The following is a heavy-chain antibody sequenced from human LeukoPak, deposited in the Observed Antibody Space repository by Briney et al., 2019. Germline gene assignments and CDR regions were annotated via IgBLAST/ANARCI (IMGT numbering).Heavy chain of an antibody. J-gene: IGHJ4*02. Sequence: GGSLRLSCAASGFTFSSYGMHWVRQAPGKGLEWVAFIRYDGSNKYYADSVKGRFTISRDNSKNTLYLQMNSLRAEDTAVYYCAKENQMDIVATSWGQGTLVTVSS. CDR3: AKENQMDIVATS. D-gene: IGHD5-12*01. CDR1: GFTFSSYG. CDR2: IRYDGSNK. V-gene: IGHV3-30*02.